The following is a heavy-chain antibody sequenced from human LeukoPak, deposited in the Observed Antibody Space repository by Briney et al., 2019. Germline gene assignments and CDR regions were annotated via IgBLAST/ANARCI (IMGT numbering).Heavy chain of an antibody. CDR2: ISWNSGSI. V-gene: IGHV3-9*01. CDR3: AKDDYYDSSGYYGY. Sequence: GGSLRLSCAASGSTFDDYAMHWVRQAPGKGLEWVSGISWNSGSIGYADSVKGRFTISRDNAKNSLYLQMNSLRAEDTALYYCAKDDYYDSSGYYGYWGQGTLVTVSS. CDR1: GSTFDDYA. D-gene: IGHD3-22*01. J-gene: IGHJ4*02.